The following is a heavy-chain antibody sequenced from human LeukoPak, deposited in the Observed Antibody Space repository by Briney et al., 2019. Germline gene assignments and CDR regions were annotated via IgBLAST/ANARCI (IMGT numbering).Heavy chain of an antibody. Sequence: ASVKVSCKAPGYTFTSYGISWVRQAPGQGLEWMGWISAYNGNTNYAQKLQGRVTMTIDTSTTTAYMELRSLRSDDTAVYYCARIFLSVVAPKRWFDPWGQGTLVIVSS. D-gene: IGHD4-23*01. V-gene: IGHV1-18*01. CDR2: ISAYNGNT. J-gene: IGHJ5*02. CDR3: ARIFLSVVAPKRWFDP. CDR1: GYTFTSYG.